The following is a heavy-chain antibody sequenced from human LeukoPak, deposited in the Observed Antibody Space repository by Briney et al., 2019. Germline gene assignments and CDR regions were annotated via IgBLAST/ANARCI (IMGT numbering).Heavy chain of an antibody. CDR3: ARNGGNSDFDI. CDR1: GGSISSSSYY. V-gene: IGHV4-39*01. Sequence: KSSETLSLTCTVSGGSISSSSYYWGWIRQPPGKGLEWIGSIYYTRSTYYNPSLKSRVTISVDTSKNQFSLKLTSVTAADTAVYYCARNGGNSDFDIWGQGTMVIVSS. D-gene: IGHD4-23*01. CDR2: IYYTRST. J-gene: IGHJ3*02.